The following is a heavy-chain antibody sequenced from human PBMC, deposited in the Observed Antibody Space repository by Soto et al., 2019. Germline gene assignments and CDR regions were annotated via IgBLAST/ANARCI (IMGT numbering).Heavy chain of an antibody. J-gene: IGHJ4*02. CDR2: ISGSGGST. D-gene: IGHD3-3*01. CDR1: GFTFSSYA. Sequence: GGSLRLSCAASGFTFSSYAISWVRQAPGKGLEWVSAISGSGGSTYYADSVKGRFTISRDNSKNTLYLQMNSLRAEDTAVYYCAKLYYYFWSGYSTPYYFDYWGQGTLVTV. CDR3: AKLYYYFWSGYSTPYYFDY. V-gene: IGHV3-23*01.